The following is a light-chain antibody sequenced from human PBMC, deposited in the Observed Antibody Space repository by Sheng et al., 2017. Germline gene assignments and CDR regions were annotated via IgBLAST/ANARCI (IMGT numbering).Light chain of an antibody. CDR3: QQYNKWLFMYT. CDR2: DAS. J-gene: IGKJ2*01. Sequence: EIVMTQSPATLSVSPGERATLSCRASQSVGSNLAWYQQRPGQAPRLLIYDASTRATGIPARFSGSGSGTDFTLTISSLQSEDFAVYYCQQYNKWLFMYTFGQGTKVEIK. V-gene: IGKV3-15*01. CDR1: QSVGSN.